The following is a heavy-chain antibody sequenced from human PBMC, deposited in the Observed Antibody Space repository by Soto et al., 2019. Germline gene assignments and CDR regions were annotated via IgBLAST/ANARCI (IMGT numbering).Heavy chain of an antibody. D-gene: IGHD1-26*01. J-gene: IGHJ4*02. CDR1: GFTFSSYA. CDR2: ISGSGGST. CDR3: AKDRGLRVGAPGEVFAFDY. V-gene: IGHV3-23*01. Sequence: HPGGSLRLSCAASGFTFSSYAMSWVRQAPGKGLEWVSAISGSGGSTYYADSVKGRFTISRDNSKNTLYLQMNSLRAEDTAVYYYAKDRGLRVGAPGEVFAFDYWGQGTLVTVS.